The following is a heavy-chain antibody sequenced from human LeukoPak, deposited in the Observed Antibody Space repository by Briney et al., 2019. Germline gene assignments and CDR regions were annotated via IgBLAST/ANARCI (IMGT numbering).Heavy chain of an antibody. V-gene: IGHV4-30-4*01. CDR1: GGSISSGDYY. CDR3: ARDLIGVIAAARFDP. Sequence: SETLSLTCTVSGGSISSGDYYWSWIRQPPGKGLEWIGYIYYSGNTYYNPSLKSRVTISVDTSKNQLSLKLTSVTAADTAVYYCARDLIGVIAAARFDPWGQGTLVTVSS. J-gene: IGHJ5*02. D-gene: IGHD6-13*01. CDR2: IYYSGNT.